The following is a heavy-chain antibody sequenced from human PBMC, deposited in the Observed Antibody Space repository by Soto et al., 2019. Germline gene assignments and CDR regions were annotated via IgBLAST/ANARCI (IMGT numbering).Heavy chain of an antibody. CDR1: SGSIRGYY. Sequence: SETLSLTCTVSSGSIRGYYWSWVRQPPWKGLEWIGNIYSSGITNYNPSLKSRVTISVATPKNQFSLEVTSVTAADPDVYYCARTAWYSSGRYYFDYWGPRILVAVSP. CDR3: ARTAWYSSGRYYFDY. CDR2: IYSSGIT. J-gene: IGHJ4*01. D-gene: IGHD6-19*01. V-gene: IGHV4-59*01.